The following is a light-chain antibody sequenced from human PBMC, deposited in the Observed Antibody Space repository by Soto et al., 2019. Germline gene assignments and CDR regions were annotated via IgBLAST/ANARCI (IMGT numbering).Light chain of an antibody. Sequence: QSVLTQPPSASGSPGQSVAISCTGTSSDVGGNNYVSWYQQHPGKAPKLMVYEVTKRPSGVPDRFSGYKSGNTASLTVSGLQAEDEADYYCSSYAGSNNVIFGGGTQLTVL. V-gene: IGLV2-8*01. CDR2: EVT. J-gene: IGLJ2*01. CDR3: SSYAGSNNVI. CDR1: SSDVGGNNY.